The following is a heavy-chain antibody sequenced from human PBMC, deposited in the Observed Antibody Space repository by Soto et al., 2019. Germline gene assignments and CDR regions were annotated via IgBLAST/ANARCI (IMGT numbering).Heavy chain of an antibody. V-gene: IGHV4-30-2*03. J-gene: IGHJ4*02. D-gene: IGHD5-12*01. CDR3: ARRVRLHDYRY. CDR1: GGSFSSGGYS. Sequence: SETLSLTCAVYGGSFSSGGYSWIWIRQPPGKGPEWIEYMYHSEGTCHNPSLQSRVTVSVDASTNQFSRKLSSVPAAGTAVNYWARRVRLHDYRYWGEGPLVTVS. CDR2: MYHSEGT.